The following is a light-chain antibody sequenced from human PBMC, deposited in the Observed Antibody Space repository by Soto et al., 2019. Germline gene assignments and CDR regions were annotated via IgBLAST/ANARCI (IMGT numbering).Light chain of an antibody. V-gene: IGKV1-5*03. Sequence: DIQMTQSPSTLSASVRDRVTITCRASQSLNNWLAWYQQKPGKAPKLLIYKASSLESGVPSRFSGSGSGTEFTLTISSLQPDDFATYYCQQFNSYVWTFGQGTRVEIK. J-gene: IGKJ1*01. CDR2: KAS. CDR1: QSLNNW. CDR3: QQFNSYVWT.